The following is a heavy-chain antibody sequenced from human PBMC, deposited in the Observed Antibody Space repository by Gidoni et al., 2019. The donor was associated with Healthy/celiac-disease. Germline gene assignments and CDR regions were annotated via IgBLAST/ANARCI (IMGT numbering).Heavy chain of an antibody. J-gene: IGHJ2*01. D-gene: IGHD2-21*02. CDR2: IYYSGST. Sequence: QVQLQESGPGLVKPSETLSLTCTVSGGSISSYYWSWIRQPPGKGLEWFGYIYYSGSTNYNPSLKSRVTISVDTSKNQFSLKLSSVTAADTAVYYCARGSIVVVTAIPWYFDLWGRGTLVTVSS. V-gene: IGHV4-59*08. CDR1: GGSISSYY. CDR3: ARGSIVVVTAIPWYFDL.